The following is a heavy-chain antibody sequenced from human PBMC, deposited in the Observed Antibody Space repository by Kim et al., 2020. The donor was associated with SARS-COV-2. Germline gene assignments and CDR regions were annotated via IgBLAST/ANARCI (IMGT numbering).Heavy chain of an antibody. CDR2: ISGSGGST. CDR1: GFTFSSYA. J-gene: IGHJ6*02. V-gene: IGHV3-23*01. Sequence: GGSLRLSCAASGFTFSSYAMSWVRQAPGKGLEWVSAISGSGGSTYYADSVKGRFTISRDNSKNTLYLQMNSLRAEDTAVYYCAKAWAGIGVVEYGMDVWGQGTTVTVSS. D-gene: IGHD3-3*01. CDR3: AKAWAGIGVVEYGMDV.